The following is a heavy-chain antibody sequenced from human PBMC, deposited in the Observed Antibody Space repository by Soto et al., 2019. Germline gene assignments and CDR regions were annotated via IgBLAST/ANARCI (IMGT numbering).Heavy chain of an antibody. CDR1: GYSVSSNSAA. V-gene: IGHV6-1*01. CDR3: ARGGRLGYCSGGSCPIDAFDI. J-gene: IGHJ3*02. Sequence: SQTLSLTCAISGYSVSSNSAAWNWIRQSPSRGLEWLGRTYYRSKWYNDYAVSVKSRITINPDTSKNQFSLQLNSVTPEDTAVYYCARGGRLGYCSGGSCPIDAFDIWGQGTMVTVSS. D-gene: IGHD2-15*01. CDR2: TYYRSKWYN.